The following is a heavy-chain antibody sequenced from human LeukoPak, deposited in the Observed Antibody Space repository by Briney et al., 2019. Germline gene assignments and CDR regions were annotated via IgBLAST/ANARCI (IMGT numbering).Heavy chain of an antibody. D-gene: IGHD6-25*01. J-gene: IGHJ6*02. Sequence: PGGSLRLSCAASGFPFSGYWMTWVHQAPGKGLQWVASIKQDGSDSYHVDSVKGRFTISRDNAKNSLFLQMNNLRAGDTAVYYCAKNIAAPGRVDYQLYGMDEWGQGTTVTVSS. V-gene: IGHV3-7*01. CDR3: AKNIAAPGRVDYQLYGMDE. CDR1: GFPFSGYW. CDR2: IKQDGSDS.